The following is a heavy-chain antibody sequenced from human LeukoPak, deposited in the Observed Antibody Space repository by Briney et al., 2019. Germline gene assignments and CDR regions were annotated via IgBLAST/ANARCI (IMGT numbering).Heavy chain of an antibody. CDR3: EKDISTTVTTGFGY. CDR1: GFTFDDYG. Sequence: GGSLTLSCAASGFTFDDYGMIGVRQAPGKGLDWVSGISWNSGSIGYADSVKGRFTISRDNANNSLYLQMNSLRADDTALYYCEKDISTTVTTGFGYWGQGTLVTVSS. CDR2: ISWNSGSI. J-gene: IGHJ4*02. V-gene: IGHV3-9*01. D-gene: IGHD4-17*01.